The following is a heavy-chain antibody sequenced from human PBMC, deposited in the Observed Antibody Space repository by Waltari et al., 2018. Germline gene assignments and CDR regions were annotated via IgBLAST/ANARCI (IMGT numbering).Heavy chain of an antibody. J-gene: IGHJ5*02. CDR3: ARDSGSRTYTP. D-gene: IGHD2-2*02. Sequence: QVQLQESGPGLVKPSETLSLTCPVSGGPISTYYWSRIRQPPGKGLEWIGYIYYRGSTNYNPSLKSRVTISVDTSKNQFSLKLNSVTAADTAVYYCARDSGSRTYTPWGQGTLVTVSS. CDR2: IYYRGST. V-gene: IGHV4-59*01. CDR1: GGPISTYY.